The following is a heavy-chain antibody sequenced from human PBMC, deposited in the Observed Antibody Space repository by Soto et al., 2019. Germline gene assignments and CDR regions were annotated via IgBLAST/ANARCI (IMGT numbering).Heavy chain of an antibody. CDR1: CYTFTSYG. CDR2: ISAYNGNT. Sequence: ASAKVSCKASCYTFTSYGISWVRQAPGQGLEWMGWISAYNGNTNYAQKLQGRVTMTTDTSTSTAYMELRSLRSDDTAVYYCARDPEHAWFDPWGQGTLVTVSS. J-gene: IGHJ5*02. D-gene: IGHD2-21*01. CDR3: ARDPEHAWFDP. V-gene: IGHV1-18*04.